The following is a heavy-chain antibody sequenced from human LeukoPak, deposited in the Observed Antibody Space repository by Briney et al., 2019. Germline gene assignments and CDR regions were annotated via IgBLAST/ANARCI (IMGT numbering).Heavy chain of an antibody. CDR1: GYTFTDYY. CDR3: ARDLTGRSDY. D-gene: IGHD3-9*01. V-gene: IGHV1-2*02. Sequence: ASVKVSCKASGYTFTDYYMHWARQAPGQGLEWMGWINPNSGGTNYAQSFQGRVTMTRDTSISTAYMELSRLRSDDTAVYYCARDLTGRSDYWGQGTLVTVSS. J-gene: IGHJ4*02. CDR2: INPNSGGT.